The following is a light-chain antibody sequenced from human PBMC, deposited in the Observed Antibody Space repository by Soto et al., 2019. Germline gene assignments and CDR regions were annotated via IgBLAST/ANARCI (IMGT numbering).Light chain of an antibody. Sequence: QSALTQPASVSGSPGQSITISCSGTSRDIGAYNLVSWYQQPPGKAPKLLIYEVRNRPSGISNRFSGSKSGTTASLTISSLRPEDEADYYCSAYTSRSTLVFGGGTKVTVL. J-gene: IGLJ2*01. V-gene: IGLV2-14*01. CDR2: EVR. CDR3: SAYTSRSTLV. CDR1: SRDIGAYNL.